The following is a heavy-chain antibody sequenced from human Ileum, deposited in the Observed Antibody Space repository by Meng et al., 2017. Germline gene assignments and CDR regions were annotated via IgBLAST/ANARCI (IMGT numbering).Heavy chain of an antibody. CDR2: IHYSGSR. J-gene: IGHJ4*02. V-gene: IGHV4-61*01. Sequence: QVQLQEAGPGLVRPSETLSLTCNVSGGSVSSASYYRSWIRQPPGKGLEWIGLIHYSGSRNYNPSLKSRVTMSVDTSKNQVSLRLTSVTAADTAVYYCARFYGSGTFEVHDYWGQGTLVTVSS. D-gene: IGHD3-10*01. CDR3: ARFYGSGTFEVHDY. CDR1: GGSVSSASYY.